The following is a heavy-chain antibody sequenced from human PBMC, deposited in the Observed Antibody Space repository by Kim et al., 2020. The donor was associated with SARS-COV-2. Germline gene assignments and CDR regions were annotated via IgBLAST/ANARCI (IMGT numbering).Heavy chain of an antibody. Sequence: GGSLRLSCAASGFTFDDYAMHWVRQAPGKGLEWVSGISWNSGSIGYADSVKGRFTISRDNAKNSLYLQMNSLRAEDTALYYCAKARYYGSGSYGEEDNWFDPWGQGTLVTVSS. V-gene: IGHV3-9*01. J-gene: IGHJ5*02. D-gene: IGHD3-10*01. CDR3: AKARYYGSGSYGEEDNWFDP. CDR2: ISWNSGSI. CDR1: GFTFDDYA.